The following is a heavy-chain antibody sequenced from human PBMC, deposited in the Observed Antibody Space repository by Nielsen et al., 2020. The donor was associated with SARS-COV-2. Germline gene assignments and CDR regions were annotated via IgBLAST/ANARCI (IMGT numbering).Heavy chain of an antibody. J-gene: IGHJ6*02. CDR3: AKDGVIGYGDYPDYYGLDV. D-gene: IGHD4-17*01. V-gene: IGHV3-9*01. CDR1: GFTFDDYA. CDR2: ISWNSGSI. Sequence: SLKISCAASGFTFDDYAMHWVRQAPGKGLEWVSGISWNSGSIGYADSVKGRFTISGDNAKNSLYLQMNSLRAEDTAVYYCAKDGVIGYGDYPDYYGLDVWGQGTTVTVSS.